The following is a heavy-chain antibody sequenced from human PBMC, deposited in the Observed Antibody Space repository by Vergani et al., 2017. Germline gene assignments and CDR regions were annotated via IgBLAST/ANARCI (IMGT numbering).Heavy chain of an antibody. CDR3: VRTRSGSCTGGSCYSGWFDP. J-gene: IGHJ5*02. CDR2: INSNSGNP. Sequence: QVSLVESGGGVVQPGRSLTLTCSASGFGFTNFAMHWVRQAPGQGLECVGWINSNSGNPPYAQGVKGRFVFSLDSSVSTLYLQINSLQPEDTAVYYCVRTRSGSCTGGSCYSGWFDPWGQGTLVTVSS. D-gene: IGHD2-15*01. CDR1: GFGFTNFA. V-gene: IGHV7-4-1*02.